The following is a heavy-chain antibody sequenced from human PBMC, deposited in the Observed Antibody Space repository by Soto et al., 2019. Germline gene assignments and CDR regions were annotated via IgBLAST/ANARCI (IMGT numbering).Heavy chain of an antibody. D-gene: IGHD2-8*01. CDR1: GYTFTSYG. V-gene: IGHV1-18*04. Sequence: QVQLVQSGAEVKKPGASVKVSCKASGYTFTSYGISWVRQAPGQGLEWMGWISAYNGNTNYAQKLQGRVTMTTDTSTSTAYMELRSLRTDDTAVYYCARDPGCTNGVCYADNWFDPWGQGTLVTVSS. J-gene: IGHJ5*02. CDR2: ISAYNGNT. CDR3: ARDPGCTNGVCYADNWFDP.